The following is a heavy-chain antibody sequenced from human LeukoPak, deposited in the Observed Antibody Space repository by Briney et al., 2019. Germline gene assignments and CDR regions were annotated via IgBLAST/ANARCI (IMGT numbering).Heavy chain of an antibody. Sequence: PSETLSLTCTVSGGSISSYYWSWIRQPPGKGLEWIGYIYYSGSTNYNPSLKSRVTISVDTSKNQFSLKLSSVTAADTAVYYCARAGPRTAYGSGNWGQGTLVTVSS. J-gene: IGHJ4*02. CDR2: IYYSGST. CDR3: ARAGPRTAYGSGN. D-gene: IGHD3-10*01. V-gene: IGHV4-59*01. CDR1: GGSISSYY.